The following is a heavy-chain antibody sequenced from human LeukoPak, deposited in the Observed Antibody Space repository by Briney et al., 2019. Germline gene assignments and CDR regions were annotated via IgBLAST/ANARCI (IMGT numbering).Heavy chain of an antibody. CDR1: GGSISSYY. D-gene: IGHD3-22*01. CDR3: ARGQYYYDSSACYPFHY. J-gene: IGHJ4*02. Sequence: SETLSLTCTVSGGSISSYYWSWFRQPAGKGLEWIGRIHTSGSTNYNPSLKSRVTMSVDTSKNQFSLKLSSVTAADTAVYYCARGQYYYDSSACYPFHYWGQGTLVTVSS. CDR2: IHTSGST. V-gene: IGHV4-4*07.